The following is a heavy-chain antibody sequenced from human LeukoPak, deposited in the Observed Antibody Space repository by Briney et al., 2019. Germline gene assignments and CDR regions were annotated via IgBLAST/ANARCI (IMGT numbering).Heavy chain of an antibody. V-gene: IGHV4-34*01. CDR3: ARNERQRWLKLAKDAFDI. D-gene: IGHD5-24*01. CDR2: INHSGNT. Sequence: SETLSLTCAVYGGSFSGYYWSWIRQPPGKGLEWIGEINHSGNTNYNPSLKSRVTISVDTSKNQFSLKLSSVTAADTAVYYCARNERQRWLKLAKDAFDIWGQGTMVTVSS. CDR1: GGSFSGYY. J-gene: IGHJ3*02.